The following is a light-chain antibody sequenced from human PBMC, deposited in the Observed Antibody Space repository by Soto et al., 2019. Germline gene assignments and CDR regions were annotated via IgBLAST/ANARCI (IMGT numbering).Light chain of an antibody. CDR3: QQYNNWPLT. Sequence: EIVMTQSPATLSVSPGERATLSCRASQSVSSNLAWYQQKPGQAPRLLSYGASTRATGIPARFSGSGSGTEFTLIISSLQSEDFAGYYCQQYNNWPLTFGGGTKVEIK. J-gene: IGKJ4*01. CDR2: GAS. V-gene: IGKV3-15*01. CDR1: QSVSSN.